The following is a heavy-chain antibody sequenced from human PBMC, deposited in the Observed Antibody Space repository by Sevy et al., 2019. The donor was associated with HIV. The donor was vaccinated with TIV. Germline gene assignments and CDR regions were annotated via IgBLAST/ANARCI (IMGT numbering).Heavy chain of an antibody. CDR3: ARDVGGSYYGLYYYYGMDV. Sequence: SETLSLTCTVSGYSISSGYYWGWIRQPPGKGLEWIGSIYHSGSTYYNPSLKSRVTISVDTSKNQFSLKLSSVTAADTAVYYCARDVGGSYYGLYYYYGMDVWGQGTTVTVSS. D-gene: IGHD1-26*01. CDR1: GYSISSGYY. CDR2: IYHSGST. V-gene: IGHV4-38-2*02. J-gene: IGHJ6*02.